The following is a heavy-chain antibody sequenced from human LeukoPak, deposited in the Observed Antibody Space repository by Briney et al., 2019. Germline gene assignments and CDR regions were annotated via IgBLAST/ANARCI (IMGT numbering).Heavy chain of an antibody. V-gene: IGHV4-4*02. J-gene: IGHJ4*02. CDR3: SRESGAFCPFGY. D-gene: IGHD1-26*01. CDR2: VSLAGQT. Sequence: PSETLSLTCDVPGGSISNTNWWSWVRLPPGQGLEWIGVVSLAGQTNYNPSLNGRVTMSLDESSNQLSLKQTSVTAADTAIYYCSRESGAFCPFGYWGQGTLVIVSS. CDR1: GGSISNTNW.